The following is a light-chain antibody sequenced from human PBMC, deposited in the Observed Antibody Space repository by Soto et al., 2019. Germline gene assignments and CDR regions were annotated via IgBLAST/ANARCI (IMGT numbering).Light chain of an antibody. V-gene: IGLV2-14*01. CDR3: SSHTTSSALQV. CDR2: GVS. Sequence: QSVLTQSPSASWSPGQSVAISCSGTSSDVGGYNFVSWYQQYPGKAPKLMIYGVSNRPSGVSNRFSGSKSGNTASLTISGLQADDEADYYCSSHTTSSALQVFGTGPKVTVL. J-gene: IGLJ1*01. CDR1: SSDVGGYNF.